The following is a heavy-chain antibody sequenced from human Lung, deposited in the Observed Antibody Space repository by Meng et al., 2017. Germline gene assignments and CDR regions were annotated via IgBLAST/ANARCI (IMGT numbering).Heavy chain of an antibody. V-gene: IGHV3-74*01. Sequence: VRLVECGGGVVPPGGSLSLSCAASGFTFTDHWMHWVRQGPGKGLVWVSRINRDGTKPTYADSVKGRFTISRDNAKNTLYLQMNNLRAEDTAFYYCTNDRLNHWGQGALVTVSS. J-gene: IGHJ1*01. D-gene: IGHD1-1*01. CDR3: TNDRLNH. CDR1: GFTFTDHW. CDR2: INRDGTKP.